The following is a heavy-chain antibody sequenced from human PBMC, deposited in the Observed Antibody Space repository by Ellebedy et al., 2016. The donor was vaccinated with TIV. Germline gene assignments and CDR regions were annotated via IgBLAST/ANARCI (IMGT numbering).Heavy chain of an antibody. CDR2: INSDGTIT. Sequence: GESLKISXAASGFTFNNYWMHWVRQAPGKGLVWVSRINSDGTITSYADSVKGRFIISRDNAKNTLYLQMNSLRPEDTAIYYCAKGARWGRGTLVTVSS. J-gene: IGHJ4*02. CDR1: GFTFNNYW. CDR3: AKGAR. V-gene: IGHV3-74*01.